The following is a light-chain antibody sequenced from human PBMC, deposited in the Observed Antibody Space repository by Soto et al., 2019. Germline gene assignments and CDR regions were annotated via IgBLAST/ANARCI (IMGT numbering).Light chain of an antibody. Sequence: DIVMTQSPLSLPVTPGEPASISCRSSQSLLHSNGFHYLEWYLQKPGQSPQLLIYLTSHRASGVPDRFSGSGSGTDFILKISRVEAEDVGVYYCMQALQTPLTFGQGTRLEIK. CDR2: LTS. V-gene: IGKV2-28*01. J-gene: IGKJ5*01. CDR3: MQALQTPLT. CDR1: QSLLHSNGFHY.